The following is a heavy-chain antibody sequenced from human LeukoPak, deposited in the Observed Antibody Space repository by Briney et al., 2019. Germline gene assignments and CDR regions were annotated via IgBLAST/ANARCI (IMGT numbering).Heavy chain of an antibody. J-gene: IGHJ4*02. CDR3: ARLGYYGSDPFDY. Sequence: ASVKVSCKASGYTFTGYYRHWVRQAPGQGLEWMGWINPNSGGTNYAQKFQGRVTMTRDTSISTAYMELSRLRSDDTAVYYCARLGYYGSDPFDYWGQGTLVTVSS. CDR1: GYTFTGYY. CDR2: INPNSGGT. V-gene: IGHV1-2*02. D-gene: IGHD3-10*01.